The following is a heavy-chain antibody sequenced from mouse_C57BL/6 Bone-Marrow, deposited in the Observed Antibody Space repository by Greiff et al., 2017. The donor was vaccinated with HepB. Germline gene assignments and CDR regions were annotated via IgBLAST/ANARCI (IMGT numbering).Heavy chain of an antibody. J-gene: IGHJ2*01. CDR3: ARGGLPFDY. V-gene: IGHV5-4*01. CDR2: ISDGGSYT. CDR1: GFTFSSYA. Sequence: EVQRVESGGGLVKPGGSLKLSCAASGFTFSSYAMSWVRQTPEKRLEWVATISDGGSYTYYPDNVKGRFTISRDNAKNNLYLQMSHLKSEDTAMYYCARGGLPFDYWGQGTTLTVTS. D-gene: IGHD2-4*01.